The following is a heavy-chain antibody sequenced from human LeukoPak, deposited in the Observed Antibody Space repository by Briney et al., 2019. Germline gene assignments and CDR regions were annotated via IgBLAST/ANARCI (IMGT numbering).Heavy chain of an antibody. CDR1: GFTFSSYS. J-gene: IGHJ6*03. CDR2: IYTSGST. V-gene: IGHV4-59*10. D-gene: IGHD5-12*01. CDR3: ARGRRGSDPYYYYYMDV. Sequence: GSLRLSCAASGFTFSSYSMNWVRQPPGKGLEWIGRIYTSGSTNYNPSLKSRVTMSVDTSKNQFSLKLSSVTAADTAVYYCARGRRGSDPYYYYYMDVWGKGTTVTISS.